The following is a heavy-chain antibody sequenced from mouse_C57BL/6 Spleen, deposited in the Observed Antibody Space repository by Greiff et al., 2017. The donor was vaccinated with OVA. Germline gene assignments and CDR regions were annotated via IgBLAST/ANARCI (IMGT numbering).Heavy chain of an antibody. CDR3: ANYYGSSYFAY. V-gene: IGHV5-6*01. CDR1: GFTFSSYG. Sequence: EVMLVESGGDLVKPGGSLKLSCAASGFTFSSYGMSWVRQTPDKRLEWVATISSGGSYTYYPDSVKGRFTISRDNAKNTLYLQMSSLKSEDTAMYYCANYYGSSYFAYWGQGTLVTVSA. CDR2: ISSGGSYT. D-gene: IGHD1-1*01. J-gene: IGHJ3*01.